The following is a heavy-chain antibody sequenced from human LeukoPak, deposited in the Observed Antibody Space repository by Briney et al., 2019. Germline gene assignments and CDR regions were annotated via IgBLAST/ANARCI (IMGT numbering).Heavy chain of an antibody. CDR1: GFTFSSYW. Sequence: GGSLRLSCAAPGFTFSSYWMSWVRQAPGKGLEWVANIKQDGSEKYYVDSVKGRFTISRDNAKNSLYLQMNSLRAEDTAVYYCARGGYYYGSGSYSYYYYMDVWGKGTTVTISS. V-gene: IGHV3-7*01. CDR3: ARGGYYYGSGSYSYYYYMDV. D-gene: IGHD3-10*01. CDR2: IKQDGSEK. J-gene: IGHJ6*03.